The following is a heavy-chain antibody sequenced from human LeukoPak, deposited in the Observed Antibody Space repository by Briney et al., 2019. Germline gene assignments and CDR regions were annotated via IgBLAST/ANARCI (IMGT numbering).Heavy chain of an antibody. Sequence: ASVKVSCKASGYTFTSYGISWVRQAPGQGLEWMGWISAYNGNTNYAQKLQGRVTMTTDTSTSTAYMELRSLRSDDTAVYYCARDPDIVVVPAVSDAFDIWGQGTMVTVSS. CDR1: GYTFTSYG. CDR3: ARDPDIVVVPAVSDAFDI. J-gene: IGHJ3*02. CDR2: ISAYNGNT. D-gene: IGHD2-2*01. V-gene: IGHV1-18*01.